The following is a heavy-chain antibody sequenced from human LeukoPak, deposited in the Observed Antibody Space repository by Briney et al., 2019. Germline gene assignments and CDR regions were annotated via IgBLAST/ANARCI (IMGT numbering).Heavy chain of an antibody. CDR1: GFTFSSYD. CDR3: ARDVNNAFDI. V-gene: IGHV3-13*01. Sequence: GGSLRRSCAASGFTFSSYDMHWVRQATGKGLEWVSAIGTAGDTYYPGSVKGRFTISRENAKNTLYLQMNSLRAGDTAVYYCARDVNNAFDIWGQGTMVTVSS. CDR2: IGTAGDT. J-gene: IGHJ3*02. D-gene: IGHD2/OR15-2a*01.